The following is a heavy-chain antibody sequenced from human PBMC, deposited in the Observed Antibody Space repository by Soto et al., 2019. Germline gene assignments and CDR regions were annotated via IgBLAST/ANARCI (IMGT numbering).Heavy chain of an antibody. Sequence: PSETLSLTCAVSGGSISSGSYSWSWIRQPPGKGLEWIGYIYHSGSTYYNPSLKSRVTISVDRSKNQFSLKLSSVTAADTAVYYCDRIDDYSKWFDTWGQGTLVTVSS. V-gene: IGHV4-30-2*01. D-gene: IGHD4-4*01. CDR1: GGSISSGSYS. J-gene: IGHJ5*02. CDR3: DRIDDYSKWFDT. CDR2: IYHSGST.